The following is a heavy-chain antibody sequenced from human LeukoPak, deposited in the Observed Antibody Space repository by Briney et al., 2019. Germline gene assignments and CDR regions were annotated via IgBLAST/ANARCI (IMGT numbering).Heavy chain of an antibody. CDR2: ICDSGRTI. CDR1: GVTLSDDY. J-gene: IGHJ4*02. Sequence: KPGGSLRLSCADPGVTLSDDYMRSIRQAPGKGLEWVSYICDSGRTIYYADSVKGRFTISRDNAKNSVYLQMNNLRAEDTAVYYCARDCHVDYDNSGYYDNWGQGTLVTVSS. CDR3: ARDCHVDYDNSGYYDN. V-gene: IGHV3-11*04. D-gene: IGHD3-22*01.